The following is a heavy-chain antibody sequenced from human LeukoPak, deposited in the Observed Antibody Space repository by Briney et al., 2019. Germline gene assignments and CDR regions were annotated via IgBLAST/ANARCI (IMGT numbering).Heavy chain of an antibody. J-gene: IGHJ6*03. CDR2: INHSGST. CDR3: ARVVRVVITPYRYYYYMDV. D-gene: IGHD3-22*01. V-gene: IGHV4-34*01. Sequence: KPSETLSLTCAVYGGSFSGYYWSWIRQPPGKGLEWIGEINHSGSTNYNPSLKSRVTISVDTSKNQFSLKLSSVTAADTAVYYCARVVRVVITPYRYYYYMDVWGEGTTVTVSS. CDR1: GGSFSGYY.